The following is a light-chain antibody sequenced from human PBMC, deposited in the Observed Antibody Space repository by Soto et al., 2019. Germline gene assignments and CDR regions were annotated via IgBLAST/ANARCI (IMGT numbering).Light chain of an antibody. Sequence: DIQLTQSPSFLSASLGDRVTITCRASQGISSYLAWYQQKPGEAPKLLIYDASTLQGGVPSRFSGSRSGTEFTLTISSLQPEDFATYYCQQLNSSPITFGQGTRLEIK. CDR1: QGISSY. CDR2: DAS. V-gene: IGKV1-9*01. CDR3: QQLNSSPIT. J-gene: IGKJ5*01.